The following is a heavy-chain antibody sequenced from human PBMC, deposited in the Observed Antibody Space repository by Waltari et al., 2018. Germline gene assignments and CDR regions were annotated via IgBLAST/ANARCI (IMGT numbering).Heavy chain of an antibody. Sequence: EVQLVESGGGLVQPGGSLRLSCAASGFTFSSYSMNWVRQAPGKGLEWVSYISSSSSTIYYADSVKGRFTISRDNAKNSLYLQMNSLRAEDTAVYYCAVYGDYNYYYGMDVWGQGTTVTVSS. D-gene: IGHD4-17*01. CDR2: ISSSSSTI. CDR3: AVYGDYNYYYGMDV. CDR1: GFTFSSYS. V-gene: IGHV3-48*01. J-gene: IGHJ6*02.